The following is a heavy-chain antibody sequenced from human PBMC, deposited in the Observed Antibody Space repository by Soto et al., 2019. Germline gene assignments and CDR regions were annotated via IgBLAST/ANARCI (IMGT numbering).Heavy chain of an antibody. D-gene: IGHD2-15*01. CDR2: INHSGST. CDR1: GGSFSGYY. CDR3: ARGIVVVVAAGGY. V-gene: IGHV4-34*01. J-gene: IGHJ4*02. Sequence: QVQLQQWGAGLLKPSETLSLTCAVYGGSFSGYYWSWIRQPPGKGLEWIGEINHSGSTNYNPSLKSRVTISVDTSQNQFALKLSYVTAADTAVYYCARGIVVVVAAGGYWGQGTLVTVSS.